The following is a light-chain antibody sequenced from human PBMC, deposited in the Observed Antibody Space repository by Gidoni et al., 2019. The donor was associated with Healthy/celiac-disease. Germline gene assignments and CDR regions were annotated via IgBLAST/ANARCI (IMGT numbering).Light chain of an antibody. CDR2: WAS. V-gene: IGKV4-1*01. J-gene: IGKJ1*01. CDR1: QSVLYSSNNKNY. Sequence: DIVMTQSPDSLAVSLGERATINCKSSQSVLYSSNNKNYLAWYQQIPGQPPKLLIYWASTRESGVPDRFSGSGSGTDFTLTIRSLQAEDVAVYYCQQYYSTWTFXQXTKVEIK. CDR3: QQYYSTWT.